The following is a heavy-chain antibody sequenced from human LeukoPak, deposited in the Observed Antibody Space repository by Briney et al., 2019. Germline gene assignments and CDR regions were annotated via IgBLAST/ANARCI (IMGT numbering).Heavy chain of an antibody. D-gene: IGHD6-13*01. CDR3: AGGRQQLGFDY. CDR2: IGSSSSYI. V-gene: IGHV3-21*01. Sequence: GGSLRLSCAASGFTFSSYSMNWVRQAPGKGLEWVSSIGSSSSYIYYADSVKGRFTISRDNAKNSLYLQMNSLRAEDTAVYYCAGGRQQLGFDYWGQGTLVTVSS. CDR1: GFTFSSYS. J-gene: IGHJ4*02.